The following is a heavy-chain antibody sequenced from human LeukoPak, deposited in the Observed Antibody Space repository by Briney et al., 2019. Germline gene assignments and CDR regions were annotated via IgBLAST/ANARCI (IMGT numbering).Heavy chain of an antibody. V-gene: IGHV4-34*01. D-gene: IGHD6-13*01. CDR2: INHSGST. Sequence: SETLSLTCAVYGGSFSGYYWSWIRQPPGKGLEWIGEINHSGSTNYNPSLKSRVTISVDTSKNQFSLKLSSVTAADTAVYYCARGEQQQLADAFDIWGQGTMVTVSS. CDR1: GGSFSGYY. J-gene: IGHJ3*02. CDR3: ARGEQQQLADAFDI.